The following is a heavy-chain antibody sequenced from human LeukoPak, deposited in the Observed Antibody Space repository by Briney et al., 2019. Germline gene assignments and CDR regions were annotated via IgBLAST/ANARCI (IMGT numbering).Heavy chain of an antibody. CDR1: GGSFSGYY. J-gene: IGHJ4*02. Sequence: SETLSLTCAVYGGSFSGYYWSWIRQPPGKGLEWIGYIYHNGKTNYNPSLKSRLTISLDTSKTQFSLNLNSMTAADTAIYYCARASEGIGFFDYWGQGILVTVSS. V-gene: IGHV4-34*11. CDR2: IYHNGKT. D-gene: IGHD2-2*03. CDR3: ARASEGIGFFDY.